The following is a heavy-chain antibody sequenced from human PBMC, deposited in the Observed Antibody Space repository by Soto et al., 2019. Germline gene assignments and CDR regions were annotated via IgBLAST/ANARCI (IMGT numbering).Heavy chain of an antibody. J-gene: IGHJ4*02. V-gene: IGHV3-23*01. Sequence: GGSLRLSCAASGFTFSSYAMSWVRQAPGKGLEWVSAISGSGGSTYYADSVKGRFTISRDNSKNTLYLQMNSLRAEDTAVYYFAKVVSMVRGVITFGFDYWGQGTLVTVSS. D-gene: IGHD3-10*01. CDR1: GFTFSSYA. CDR2: ISGSGGST. CDR3: AKVVSMVRGVITFGFDY.